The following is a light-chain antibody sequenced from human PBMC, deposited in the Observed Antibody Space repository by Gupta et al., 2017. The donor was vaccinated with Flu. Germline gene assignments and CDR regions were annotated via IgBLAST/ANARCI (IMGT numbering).Light chain of an antibody. V-gene: IGKV2-28*01. Sequence: FTPAQPAYPSVRFSVIRLYSNGYNSLAWHPQKPGQSPQLLLHLGFKRALGVRVRISGSGSCIDFTLRISRVKAAAVVLYYSRQALQTLLTFGGGTKVEIK. CDR3: RQALQTLLT. CDR1: VIRLYSNGYNS. CDR2: LGF. J-gene: IGKJ4*01.